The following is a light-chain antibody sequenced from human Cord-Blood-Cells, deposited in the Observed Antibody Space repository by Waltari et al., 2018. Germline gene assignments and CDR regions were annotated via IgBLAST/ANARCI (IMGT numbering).Light chain of an antibody. CDR3: QQSYSTPLT. CDR2: AAY. CDR1: QSISSY. J-gene: IGKJ4*01. V-gene: IGKV1-39*01. Sequence: IKMTQPPSSLSASVGARITITFRASQSISSYLNWYQQEPGKAPKLLIYAAYSLQSGVPSRFSGSASGTDFPLTISSLQPDDFATYYCQQSYSTPLTFGGGTKVEIK.